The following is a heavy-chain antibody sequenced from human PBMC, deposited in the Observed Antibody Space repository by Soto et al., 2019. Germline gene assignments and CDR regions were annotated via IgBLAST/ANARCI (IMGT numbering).Heavy chain of an antibody. J-gene: IGHJ6*02. Sequence: GGSLRLSCVASGFTFENYAISWVRQAPGKGLEWVSAISGSGGTTYYSDSVKGRFTISRDNSKNTVYLQMNDLRVEDAAEYFCAKDSWAIFGVPAGEYYAMDVWGQGTTVTVYS. CDR3: AKDSWAIFGVPAGEYYAMDV. D-gene: IGHD3-3*01. CDR1: GFTFENYA. CDR2: ISGSGGTT. V-gene: IGHV3-23*01.